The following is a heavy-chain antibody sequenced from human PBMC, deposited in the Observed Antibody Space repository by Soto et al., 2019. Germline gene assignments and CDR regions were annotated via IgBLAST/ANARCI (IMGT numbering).Heavy chain of an antibody. CDR1: GRTFLISA. CDR2: IIPILGTI. Sequence: QVQLVQSGAEVKTPGSSVRVSCKTAGRTFLISAIAWVRQAPGQGLEWMGGIIPILGTIHIAQNFQGRVNFTADTSTSTAYMELSSPRSADTATYFCARGMEWQQPSNHYQFAYWGQGSQVIASS. CDR3: ARGMEWQQPSNHYQFAY. V-gene: IGHV1-69*06. J-gene: IGHJ4*02. D-gene: IGHD3-3*01.